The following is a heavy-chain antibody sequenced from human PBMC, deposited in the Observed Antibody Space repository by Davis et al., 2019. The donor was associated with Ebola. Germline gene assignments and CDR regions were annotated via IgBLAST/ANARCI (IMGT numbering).Heavy chain of an antibody. Sequence: PGGSLRLSCAASGFTFTSYVIHWVRQAPGKGLQWVTGIWYDGSNKYYADSVKGRFTISRDNSKNTLYLQMNSLRDEDTAVYYCASDECGGDCSARGNFDYWGQGTLVTVSS. CDR1: GFTFTSYV. CDR2: IWYDGSNK. D-gene: IGHD2-21*02. CDR3: ASDECGGDCSARGNFDY. V-gene: IGHV3-33*01. J-gene: IGHJ4*02.